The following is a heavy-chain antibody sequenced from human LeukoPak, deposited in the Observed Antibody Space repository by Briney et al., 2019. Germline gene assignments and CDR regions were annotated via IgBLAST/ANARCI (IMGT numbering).Heavy chain of an antibody. J-gene: IGHJ6*02. Sequence: GGSLRLSCEASGFTFFNYGVHLVRQAPGKGLEWVGVISYDGRNQKYAGSVKGRFTISRDNAKNTVWLQLNSLRPEDTAVYYCAKDRRMMSAYYGMDVWGQGTTVTVSS. CDR1: GFTFFNYG. CDR3: AKDRRMMSAYYGMDV. D-gene: IGHD3-16*01. CDR2: ISYDGRNQ. V-gene: IGHV3-30*18.